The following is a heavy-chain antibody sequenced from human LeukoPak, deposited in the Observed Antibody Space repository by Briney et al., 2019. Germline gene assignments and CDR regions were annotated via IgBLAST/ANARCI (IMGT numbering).Heavy chain of an antibody. Sequence: SETLSLTCTVSGGSISSYYWSWIRQPPGKGLEWIGYIYYSGSTNYNPSLKSRVTISVDTSKNQFSLKLSSVTAADTAVYYCARDSRSGWYGNYFDYWGRGTLVTVSS. J-gene: IGHJ4*02. CDR1: GGSISSYY. CDR3: ARDSRSGWYGNYFDY. D-gene: IGHD6-19*01. V-gene: IGHV4-59*01. CDR2: IYYSGST.